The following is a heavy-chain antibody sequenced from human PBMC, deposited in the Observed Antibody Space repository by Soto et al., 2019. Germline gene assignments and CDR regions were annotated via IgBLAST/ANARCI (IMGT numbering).Heavy chain of an antibody. CDR1: GFTFSSYG. Sequence: TGGSLRLSCAASGFTFSSYGMHWVRQAPGKGLEWVAVISYDGSNKYYADSVKGRFTISRYNSKNTLYLQMNSLRAEDTAVYYCAKAKAYYYDSSGYYLDAFDIWGQGTMVTVSS. D-gene: IGHD3-22*01. CDR2: ISYDGSNK. CDR3: AKAKAYYYDSSGYYLDAFDI. J-gene: IGHJ3*02. V-gene: IGHV3-30*18.